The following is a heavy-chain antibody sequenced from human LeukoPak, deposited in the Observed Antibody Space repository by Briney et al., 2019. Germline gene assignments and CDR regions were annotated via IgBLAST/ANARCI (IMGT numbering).Heavy chain of an antibody. D-gene: IGHD3-10*01. CDR2: ISGSGDDT. J-gene: IGHJ4*02. CDR1: GFTITNYA. Sequence: GGSLRLSCAASGFTITNYAMNWVRQAPGKGLEWVSSISGSGDDTSYADSVKGRFTISRDNSRNTLYLQMNSLRVEDSAVYYCAKWTRTTLFRGDRARFDSWGQGTLVTVSS. CDR3: AKWTRTTLFRGDRARFDS. V-gene: IGHV3-23*01.